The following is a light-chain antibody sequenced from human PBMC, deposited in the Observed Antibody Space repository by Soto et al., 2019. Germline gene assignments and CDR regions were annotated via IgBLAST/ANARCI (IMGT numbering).Light chain of an antibody. Sequence: DIQLTQYPSALSGSVGARVCLPCRASQSISSWLAWYQQKSGQAPKLLIYRTSKLESGVPARFSGSGSGTEFTLIISSLQPDDFAIYYCQQYVTFSWTFGPGTKV. CDR3: QQYVTFSWT. V-gene: IGKV1-5*03. CDR2: RTS. CDR1: QSISSW. J-gene: IGKJ1*01.